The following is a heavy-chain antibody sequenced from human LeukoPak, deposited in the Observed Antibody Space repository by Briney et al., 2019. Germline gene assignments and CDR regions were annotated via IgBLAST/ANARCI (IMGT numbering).Heavy chain of an antibody. Sequence: GSLRLSCAASGFTFGGTWMNCVRQVPGQGLECVANIKQDGSEKFYVASVKGRFTISRDNGKSSLYLQMNSLRAEDTALYYCATSYDMGWLIGYWGQGTLVTVSS. CDR1: GFTFGGTW. CDR3: ATSYDMGWLIGY. CDR2: IKQDGSEK. J-gene: IGHJ4*02. V-gene: IGHV3-7*03. D-gene: IGHD3/OR15-3a*01.